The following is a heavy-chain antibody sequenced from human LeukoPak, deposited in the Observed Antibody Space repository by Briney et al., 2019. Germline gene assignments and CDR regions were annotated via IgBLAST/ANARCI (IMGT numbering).Heavy chain of an antibody. CDR1: GGSISSGGYY. D-gene: IGHD4-17*01. J-gene: IGHJ4*02. V-gene: IGHV4-61*08. Sequence: PSETLSLTCTVSGGSISSGGYYWRWIRQPPGTGLEWIGDIYPSGSTNYNPSLKSRVTISVDTSKNQFSLKLTSVTAADTAVYYCARCNTNGGDYVLYHFDYWGQGTLVTVSS. CDR2: IYPSGST. CDR3: ARCNTNGGDYVLYHFDY.